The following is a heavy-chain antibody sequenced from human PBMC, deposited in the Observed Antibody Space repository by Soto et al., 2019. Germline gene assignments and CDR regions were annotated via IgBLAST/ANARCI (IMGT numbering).Heavy chain of an antibody. J-gene: IGHJ4*02. D-gene: IGHD1-1*01. V-gene: IGHV1-46*01. CDR3: ATTGTTVDYFDY. Sequence: RASVKVSCKASGYTFTSYYMHWVRQAPGQGLEWMGIINPSGGSTSYAQKFQGRVTMTRDTSTSTVYMELSSLRSEDTAVYYCATTGTTVDYFDYWGQGTLVTVSS. CDR2: INPSGGST. CDR1: GYTFTSYY.